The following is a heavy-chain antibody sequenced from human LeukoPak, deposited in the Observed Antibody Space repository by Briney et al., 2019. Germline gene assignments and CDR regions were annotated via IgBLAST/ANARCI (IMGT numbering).Heavy chain of an antibody. CDR3: ARGENYDFWTTYYTWGHYYYYYYMDV. D-gene: IGHD3-3*01. J-gene: IGHJ6*03. Sequence: GGSLRLSCTASGFTFSSYRMSWVRQGPGKGLEWVANIKEVGSEEYYVDSVTGRFTVSRDNTKNSLYLQMDSLRAEDTAVYYCARGENYDFWTTYYTWGHYYYYYYMDVWGQGTTVTVSS. CDR2: IKEVGSEE. CDR1: GFTFSSYR. V-gene: IGHV3-7*01.